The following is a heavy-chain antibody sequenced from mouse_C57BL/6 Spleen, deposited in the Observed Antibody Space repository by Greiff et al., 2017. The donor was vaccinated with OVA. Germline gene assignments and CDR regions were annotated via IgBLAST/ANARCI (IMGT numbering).Heavy chain of an antibody. Sequence: VQLQQSGAELVRPGASVTLSCKASGYTFTDYDMHWVKQTPVHGLEWIGAIDPENGGTAYNQKFQGKATLTADKSSSTAYMQPRSLTAEYSAVYYCTSKYYTNHFAYWGQGTLVTVSA. CDR2: IDPENGGT. CDR1: GYTFTDYD. CDR3: TSKYYTNHFAY. D-gene: IGHD2-5*01. J-gene: IGHJ3*01. V-gene: IGHV1-15*01.